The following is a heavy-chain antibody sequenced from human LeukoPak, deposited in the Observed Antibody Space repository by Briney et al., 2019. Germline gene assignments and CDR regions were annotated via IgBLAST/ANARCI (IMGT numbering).Heavy chain of an antibody. CDR2: ISNNGNII. V-gene: IGHV3-48*03. CDR3: AKTVGQEQTADF. D-gene: IGHD1-26*01. J-gene: IGHJ4*02. Sequence: GGSLRLSCAGSGFTFSTYDMNWVRQAPGKGLEWVSFISNNGNIIKYADSVKGRFTISRDTAKNTLYLQMNRLRSEDTAVYYCAKTVGQEQTADFWGQGTLVTVSS. CDR1: GFTFSTYD.